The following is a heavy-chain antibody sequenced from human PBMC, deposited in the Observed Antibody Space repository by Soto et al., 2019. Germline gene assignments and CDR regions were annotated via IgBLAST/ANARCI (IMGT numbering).Heavy chain of an antibody. CDR1: GGTFSSYA. V-gene: IGHV1-69*01. J-gene: IGHJ2*01. CDR3: ARGTDYCSSTSCYRGRYWYFDL. Sequence: QVQLVQSGAEVKKPGSSVKVSCKASGGTFSSYAISWVRQAPGQGLEWMGGIIPIFGTANYAQKFQGRVTITADESTSTAYMELSSLRSEDTAVYYCARGTDYCSSTSCYRGRYWYFDLWGRGTLVTVSS. CDR2: IIPIFGTA. D-gene: IGHD2-2*02.